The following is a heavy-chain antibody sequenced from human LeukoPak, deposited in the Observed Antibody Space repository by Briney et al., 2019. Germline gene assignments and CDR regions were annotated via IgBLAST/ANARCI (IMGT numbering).Heavy chain of an antibody. V-gene: IGHV1-18*01. J-gene: IGHJ5*02. CDR2: ISAYNGNT. CDR1: GYTFTSYG. D-gene: IGHD3-9*01. Sequence: ASVKVSCKASGYTFTSYGISWVRQAPGQGLEWMGWISAYNGNTNYAQKLQGRVTMTIDTSTSTAYMELRSLRSDDTAVYYCARGGADYDILTGNWFDPWGQGTLVTVSS. CDR3: ARGGADYDILTGNWFDP.